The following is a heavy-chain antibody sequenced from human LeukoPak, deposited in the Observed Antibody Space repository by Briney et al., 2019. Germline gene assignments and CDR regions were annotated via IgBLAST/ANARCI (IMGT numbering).Heavy chain of an antibody. CDR3: ATDTATEARHI. CDR1: GLTFSNAW. V-gene: IGHV3-15*01. J-gene: IGHJ3*02. CDR2: IRSKTDGGTT. D-gene: IGHD2-21*02. Sequence: GGSLRLSCVASGLTFSNAWMTWVRQAPGKGLEWVGLIRSKTDGGTTDYAAPLKDRFTILRDDSKSTLFLQMNSLKAEDTAVYYCATDTATEARHIWGQGTTVTVSS.